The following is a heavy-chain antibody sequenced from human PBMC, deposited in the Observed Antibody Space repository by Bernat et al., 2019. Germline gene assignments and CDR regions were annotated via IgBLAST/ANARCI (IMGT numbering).Heavy chain of an antibody. Sequence: QVQLVESGGGVVQPGGSLRLSCAASGFTFSDYGMHWVRQAPGKGLEWVAFVRYDGSNKYYADSVKGRFTISRDNSKNTLYLQMNSLRPEDTAVYYCAKDHPYGMDVWGRGTTVTVSS. V-gene: IGHV3-30*02. CDR3: AKDHPYGMDV. CDR1: GFTFSDYG. J-gene: IGHJ6*01. CDR2: VRYDGSNK.